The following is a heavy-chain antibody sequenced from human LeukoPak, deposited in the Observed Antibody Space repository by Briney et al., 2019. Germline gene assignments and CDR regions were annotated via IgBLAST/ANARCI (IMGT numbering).Heavy chain of an antibody. CDR2: IYHSGST. CDR1: GGSISSGGYS. J-gene: IGHJ4*02. Sequence: SQTLSLTCTVSGGSISSGGYSWSWIRQPPGKGLEWIGNIYHSGSTYYNPSLKSRVTISVDRSKNQFSLKLSSVTAADTAVYYCAALYSSGWYYFDYWGQGTLVTVSS. D-gene: IGHD6-19*01. CDR3: AALYSSGWYYFDY. V-gene: IGHV4-30-2*01.